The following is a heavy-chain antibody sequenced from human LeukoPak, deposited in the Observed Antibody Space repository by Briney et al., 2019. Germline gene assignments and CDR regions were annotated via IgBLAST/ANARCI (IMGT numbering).Heavy chain of an antibody. CDR1: GFTFSSYA. D-gene: IGHD1-20*01. V-gene: IGHV3-30*04. CDR3: ARVSLNWNDDYYYYYMDV. CDR2: ISYDGSNK. J-gene: IGHJ6*03. Sequence: QTGGSLRLSCAASGFTFSSYAMHWVRQAPGKGRQGVAVISYDGSNKYYADSVKGRFTISRDNSKNTLYLQMNSLRAEDTAVYYCARVSLNWNDDYYYYYMDVWGKGTTVTVSS.